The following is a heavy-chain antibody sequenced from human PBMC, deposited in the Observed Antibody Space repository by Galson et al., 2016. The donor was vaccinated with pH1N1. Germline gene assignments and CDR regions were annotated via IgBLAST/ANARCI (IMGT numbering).Heavy chain of an antibody. V-gene: IGHV1-69*06. D-gene: IGHD1-7*01. J-gene: IGHJ4*02. CDR3: ARSLAWNYGDY. CDR2: IIPIFGAA. Sequence: SVKVSCKASGDTLDRYAISWVRQAPGQGLEWMGGIIPIFGAATYSQKFQGRVTITVDKSTSTAYMELRSLRSDDTAVYYCARSLAWNYGDYWGQGTLVTVSS. CDR1: GDTLDRYA.